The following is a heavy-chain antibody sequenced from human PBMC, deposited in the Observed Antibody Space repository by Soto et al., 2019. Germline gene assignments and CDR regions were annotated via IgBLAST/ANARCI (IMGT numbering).Heavy chain of an antibody. J-gene: IGHJ6*02. Sequence: GGSLRLSCAASGFTFSSYAMSWVRQAPGKGLEWVSAVSVSDDSTYYADSVKGRFTLSRDISKNTLYLQMNSLRAEDTAVYYCARELSRSWHYYYGMDVWGQGTTVTVSS. D-gene: IGHD6-13*01. CDR1: GFTFSSYA. CDR3: ARELSRSWHYYYGMDV. V-gene: IGHV3-23*01. CDR2: VSVSDDST.